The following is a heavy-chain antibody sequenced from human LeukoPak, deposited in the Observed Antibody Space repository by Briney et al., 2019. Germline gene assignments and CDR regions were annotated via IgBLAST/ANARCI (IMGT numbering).Heavy chain of an antibody. CDR3: ARDNSVGGVAWWFDP. D-gene: IGHD1-26*01. CDR2: TNPSGSST. CDR1: GYTFTGYY. V-gene: IGHV1-46*01. J-gene: IGHJ5*02. Sequence: ASVKVSCKASGYTFTGYYIHWVRQAPGQGLEWLGLTNPSGSSTLYAQKFQGRVTMTRDMSTTTDYMELSSLRSEDTAFYYCARDNSVGGVAWWFDPWGQGTLVTVSS.